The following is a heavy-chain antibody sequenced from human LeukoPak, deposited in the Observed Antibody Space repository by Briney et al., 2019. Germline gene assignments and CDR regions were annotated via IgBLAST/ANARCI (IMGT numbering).Heavy chain of an antibody. CDR2: ISYDGSNK. Sequence: GGSLRLSCAASGFTFSSYAMHWVRQAPGKGLEWVAVISYDGSNKYYADSVKGRFTISRDNSKNTLYLQMNSLRAEDTAVYYCARDGGNYDFWSGYYDYYYYMDVWGKGTTVTVSS. V-gene: IGHV3-30-3*01. J-gene: IGHJ6*03. CDR1: GFTFSSYA. D-gene: IGHD3-3*01. CDR3: ARDGGNYDFWSGYYDYYYYMDV.